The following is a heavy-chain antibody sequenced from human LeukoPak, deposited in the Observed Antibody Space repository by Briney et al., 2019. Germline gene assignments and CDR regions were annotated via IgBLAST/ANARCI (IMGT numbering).Heavy chain of an antibody. Sequence: SETLSLTCGVFGVSINDYYWSWIRQSPGKGLEWIGEISHTEGTTYNPSLESRVTMSVGTSENQLFLKLIFVTAADTAVYYCARIRCGHSGSVCYNHWGLGTLVTVSS. J-gene: IGHJ4*02. CDR1: GVSINDYY. CDR3: ARIRCGHSGSVCYNH. V-gene: IGHV4-34*01. CDR2: ISHTEGT. D-gene: IGHD3-9*01.